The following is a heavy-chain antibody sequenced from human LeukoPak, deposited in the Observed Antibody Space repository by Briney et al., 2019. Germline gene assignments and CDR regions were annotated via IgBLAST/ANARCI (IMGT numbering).Heavy chain of an antibody. CDR1: GYTLIRHG. D-gene: IGHD2/OR15-2a*01. J-gene: IGHJ5*02. CDR3: ARPRGGNFYAADS. V-gene: IGHV1-18*01. CDR2: ITPAKGDT. Sequence: AAEKVSRKASGYTLIRHGISWVRQAPGQPLERIGGITPAKGDTHYGQKFHGRGTTTRDTSPSTAFTELKTLRSDDTAVYYCARPRGGNFYAADSWGQGTLVTVSS.